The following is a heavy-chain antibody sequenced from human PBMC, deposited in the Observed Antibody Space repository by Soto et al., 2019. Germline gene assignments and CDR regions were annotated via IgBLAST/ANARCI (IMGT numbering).Heavy chain of an antibody. CDR2: INHGRST. CDR1: GGSLSDYS. CDR3: ARGGGNSGYFFDY. J-gene: IGHJ4*02. Sequence: SETLSLRCAVYGGSLSDYSWSWIRQSPEKGLEWIGEINHGRSTKYNPSLKSRVTISVDTSKNQGSLILTSATTADTAVYRCARGGGNSGYFFDYWGRGTLVTVSS. V-gene: IGHV4-34*01. D-gene: IGHD5-12*01.